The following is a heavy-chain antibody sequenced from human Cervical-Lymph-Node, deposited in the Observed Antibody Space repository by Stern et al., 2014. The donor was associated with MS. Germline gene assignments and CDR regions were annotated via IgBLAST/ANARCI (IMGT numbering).Heavy chain of an antibody. CDR2: ISWKSGRI. Sequence: EVQLVESGGGLVQPGRSLRLFCAASGFTFDDYAMYWVRQAPGKGLEWVSGISWKSGRIGYADSVKGRFTISRDNAKNSLYLQMNSLRAEDTALYYCAKGYYYGSEMIDYWGQGTLVTVSS. J-gene: IGHJ4*02. D-gene: IGHD3-10*01. V-gene: IGHV3-9*01. CDR1: GFTFDDYA. CDR3: AKGYYYGSEMIDY.